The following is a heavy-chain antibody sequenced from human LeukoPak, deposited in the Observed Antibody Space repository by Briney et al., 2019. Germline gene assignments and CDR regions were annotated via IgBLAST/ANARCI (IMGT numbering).Heavy chain of an antibody. V-gene: IGHV3-64*01. CDR1: GLTFSAFA. D-gene: IGHD3-22*01. CDR3: ARVYYYDSSGYYLDQ. CDR2: ISSNGGST. Sequence: GGSLRLSCAASGLTFSAFAMNWVRQAPGKGLEYVSTISSNGGSTYYANSVKGRFTISRENSKNTLYLQMRNLRAEAMAVYYCARVYYYDSSGYYLDQWGQGTLVTVSS. J-gene: IGHJ4*02.